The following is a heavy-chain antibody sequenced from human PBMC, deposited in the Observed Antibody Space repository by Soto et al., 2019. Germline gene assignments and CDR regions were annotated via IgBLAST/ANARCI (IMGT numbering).Heavy chain of an antibody. D-gene: IGHD4-17*01. CDR1: GLTFSDRC. CDR3: TTVTTVDYYFDY. J-gene: IGHJ4*02. CDR2: IRKKTNSYTT. V-gene: IGHV3-72*01. Sequence: GGSLRLSCAASGLTFSDRCMGWVRQAPGKGLEWVGRIRKKTNSYTTEYAASVKGRFIISRDDSTNSLYLQMSSLKTEDTAVYYCTTVTTVDYYFDYWGQGTLVTVSS.